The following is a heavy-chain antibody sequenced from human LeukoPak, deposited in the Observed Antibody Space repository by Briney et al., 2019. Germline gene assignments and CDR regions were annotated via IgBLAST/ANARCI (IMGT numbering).Heavy chain of an antibody. CDR3: AKNSKVVISPLQH. Sequence: PGRSLRLSCAASAFTFSSYGMSWVRQAPGKGLEWVSAISGSGGSTYYADSVKGRFTISRDNSKNTLYLQMNSLRAEDTAVYYCAKNSKVVISPLQHWGQGTLVTVSS. J-gene: IGHJ1*01. V-gene: IGHV3-23*01. CDR1: AFTFSSYG. D-gene: IGHD2-21*01. CDR2: ISGSGGST.